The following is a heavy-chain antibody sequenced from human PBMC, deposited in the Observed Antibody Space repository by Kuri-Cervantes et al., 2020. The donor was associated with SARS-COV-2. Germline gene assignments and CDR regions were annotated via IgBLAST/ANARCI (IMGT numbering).Heavy chain of an antibody. CDR3: AKWFYQVAWFDP. D-gene: IGHD2/OR15-2a*01. CDR1: GFTFGDYA. J-gene: IGHJ5*02. Sequence: GESLKISCTASGFTFGDYAMNWFRQAPGKGLEWVSAISGSGGSTYYADSVKGRFTISRDNSKNTLYLQMNSLRAEDTAVYYCAKWFYQVAWFDPWGQGTLVTVSS. CDR2: ISGSGGST. V-gene: IGHV3-23*01.